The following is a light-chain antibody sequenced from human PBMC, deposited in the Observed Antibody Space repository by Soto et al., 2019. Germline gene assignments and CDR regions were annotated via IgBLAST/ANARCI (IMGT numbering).Light chain of an antibody. V-gene: IGKV3-15*01. CDR1: QSGSSN. J-gene: IGKJ5*01. CDR2: GAS. CDR3: QQYGSSLIT. Sequence: EIVMTQSPATLSVSPGERATLSCRASQSGSSNLAWYQQKPGQAPRLLIYGASTRATGIPARFSGSGSGTEFTLTISSLQPEDFAVYYCQQYGSSLITFGQGTRREIK.